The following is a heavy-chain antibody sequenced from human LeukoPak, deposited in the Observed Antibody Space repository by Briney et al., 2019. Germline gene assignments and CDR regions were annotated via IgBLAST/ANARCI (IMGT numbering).Heavy chain of an antibody. Sequence: SVKVSCKASGGTFSSYAISWVRQAPGQGLEWMGGIIPIFGTANYAQRFQGRVTITADESTSTAYMELSSLRSEDTAVYYCARGAPTYYDILTGYYSLDYWGQGTLVTVSS. CDR3: ARGAPTYYDILTGYYSLDY. J-gene: IGHJ4*02. D-gene: IGHD3-9*01. CDR1: GGTFSSYA. CDR2: IIPIFGTA. V-gene: IGHV1-69*13.